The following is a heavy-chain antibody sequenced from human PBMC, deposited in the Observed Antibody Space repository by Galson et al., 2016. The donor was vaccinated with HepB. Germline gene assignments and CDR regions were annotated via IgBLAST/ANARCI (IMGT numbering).Heavy chain of an antibody. J-gene: IGHJ4*02. Sequence: SLRLSCAASGFTFSSFSMNWVRRAPGKGLEWVSYISSSSGVLYYADSVKGRFTFSRDNAKNSLYLQMNSLRDEDTAVYYCARDLHSGAYTFDYWGQGTLVTVSS. V-gene: IGHV3-48*02. CDR3: ARDLHSGAYTFDY. CDR1: GFTFSSFS. D-gene: IGHD1-26*01. CDR2: ISSSSGVL.